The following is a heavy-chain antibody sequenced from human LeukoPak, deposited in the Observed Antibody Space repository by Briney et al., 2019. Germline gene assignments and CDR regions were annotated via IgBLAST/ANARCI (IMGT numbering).Heavy chain of an antibody. D-gene: IGHD3-3*01. CDR2: IYYRGNT. CDR3: ARGSGYDFWSGYYSNFDY. V-gene: IGHV4-39*07. Sequence: SETLSLTCTVSGGSISGSSYYWGWIRQPPGKGLEWIGTIYYRGNTYYNPSLKSRVSISVDTSKNQFSLSLRSVTAADTAVYYCARGSGYDFWSGYYSNFDYWGQGTLVTVSS. CDR1: GGSISGSSYY. J-gene: IGHJ4*02.